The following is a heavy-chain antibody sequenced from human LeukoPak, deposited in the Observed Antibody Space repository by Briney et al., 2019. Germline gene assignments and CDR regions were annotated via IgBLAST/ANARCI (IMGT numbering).Heavy chain of an antibody. J-gene: IGHJ4*02. CDR2: INSKSGGT. CDR3: ARDLASTSNWEFDY. D-gene: IGHD7-27*01. V-gene: IGHV1-2*06. CDR1: GYIFTDYY. Sequence: ASVKVSCEASGYIFTDYYIHWVRQAPGQGLEWMGRINSKSGGTEDAQDFQGRVTMTRDTSISTVYMELSRLRSDDTAVYYCARDLASTSNWEFDYWGQGTPVTVSP.